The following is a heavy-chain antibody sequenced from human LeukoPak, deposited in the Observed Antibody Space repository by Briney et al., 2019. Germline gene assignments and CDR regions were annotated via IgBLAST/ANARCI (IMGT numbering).Heavy chain of an antibody. CDR2: MNPNSGNT. Sequence: ASVKVSCKASGYTFTSYDINWMRQATGQGLEWMGWMNPNSGNTGYAQKFQGRVTMTRNTSISTAYMELSSLRSEDTAVYYCARPRYSSLDHAFDIWGQGTMVTVSS. CDR1: GYTFTSYD. D-gene: IGHD6-19*01. V-gene: IGHV1-8*01. J-gene: IGHJ3*02. CDR3: ARPRYSSLDHAFDI.